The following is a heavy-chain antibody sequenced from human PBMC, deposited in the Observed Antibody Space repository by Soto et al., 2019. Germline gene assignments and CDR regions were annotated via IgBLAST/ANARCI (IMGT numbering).Heavy chain of an antibody. J-gene: IGHJ4*02. CDR3: ARDSYDSSGYSGY. CDR1: GFTFSSYS. CDR2: ISSSGRTV. Sequence: GGSLRLSCAASGFTFSSYSMNWVRQAPGKGLEWVSYISSSGRTVYYVDSVKGRFTISRDNAKNSLYLQMNSLRDEDTAVYYCARDSYDSSGYSGYWGQGTLVTVSS. V-gene: IGHV3-48*02. D-gene: IGHD3-22*01.